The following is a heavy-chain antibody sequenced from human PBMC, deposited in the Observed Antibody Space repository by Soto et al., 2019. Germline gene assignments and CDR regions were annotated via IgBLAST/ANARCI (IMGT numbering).Heavy chain of an antibody. J-gene: IGHJ6*03. CDR1: GFTFSSYA. V-gene: IGHV3-23*01. CDR2: ISGSGGST. D-gene: IGHD1-26*01. CDR3: AKSAGISYLNYYYYYMDV. Sequence: GGSLRLSCAASGFTFSSYAMSWVRQAPGKGLEWVSAISGSGGSTYYADSVKGRFTISRDNSKNTLYLQMNSLRAEDTAVYYCAKSAGISYLNYYYYYMDVWGKGTTVTVSS.